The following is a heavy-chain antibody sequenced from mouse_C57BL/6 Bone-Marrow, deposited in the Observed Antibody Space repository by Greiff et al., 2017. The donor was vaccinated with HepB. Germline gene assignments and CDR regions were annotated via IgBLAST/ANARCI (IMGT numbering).Heavy chain of an antibody. CDR3: ARQGGYYYFDY. V-gene: IGHV5-6*01. D-gene: IGHD2-3*01. CDR2: ISSGGSYT. J-gene: IGHJ2*01. Sequence: EVHLVESGGDLVKPGGSLKLSCAASGFTFSSYGMSWVRQTPDKRLEWVATISSGGSYTYYPDSVKGRFTISRDNAKNTLYLQMSSLKSEDTAMYYCARQGGYYYFDYWGQGTTLTVSS. CDR1: GFTFSSYG.